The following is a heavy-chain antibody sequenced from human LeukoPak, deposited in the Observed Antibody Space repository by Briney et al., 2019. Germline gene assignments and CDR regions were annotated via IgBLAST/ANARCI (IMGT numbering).Heavy chain of an antibody. J-gene: IGHJ4*02. CDR3: ARASGSFWYFDC. V-gene: IGHV3-49*04. Sequence: GGSLRLSCRGSGFNFGDHVMNWVRQAPGKGLEWLGFVASKAVGGPPEYAASVIGRLTISRDDSKSIAYLDLNSLKTEDTAVYDWARASGSFWYFDCWGQGTPVTVSS. CDR2: VASKAVGGPP. D-gene: IGHD6-25*01. CDR1: GFNFGDHV.